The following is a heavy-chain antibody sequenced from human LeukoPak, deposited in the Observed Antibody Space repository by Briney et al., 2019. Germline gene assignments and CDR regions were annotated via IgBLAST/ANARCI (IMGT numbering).Heavy chain of an antibody. CDR2: ISNDGSNK. D-gene: IGHD2-2*01. CDR1: GFTFTSYG. CDR3: AKAYSSSWYWDFDY. Sequence: GGSLRLSCAASGFTFTSYGMHWVRQAPGKGLEWVAVISNDGSNKYHAGSVKGRLTISRDNSKNTLYLQMNSLKPEDTAVYYCAKAYSSSWYWDFDYWGQGTLVTVSS. V-gene: IGHV3-30*18. J-gene: IGHJ4*02.